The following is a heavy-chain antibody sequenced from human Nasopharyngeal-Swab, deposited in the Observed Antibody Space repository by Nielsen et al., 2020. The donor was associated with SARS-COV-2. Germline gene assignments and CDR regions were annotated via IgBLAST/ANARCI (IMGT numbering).Heavy chain of an antibody. Sequence: SETLSLTCTVSGGSISSYYWSWIRQPAGKGLEWIGEINHSGSTNYNPSLKRRVTISVDTSKNQFSLKLSSVTAADTAVYYCAREGGYCSSTSCPRVGMDVWGQGTTVTVSS. J-gene: IGHJ6*02. D-gene: IGHD2-2*01. CDR2: INHSGST. CDR1: GGSISSYY. CDR3: AREGGYCSSTSCPRVGMDV. V-gene: IGHV4-34*01.